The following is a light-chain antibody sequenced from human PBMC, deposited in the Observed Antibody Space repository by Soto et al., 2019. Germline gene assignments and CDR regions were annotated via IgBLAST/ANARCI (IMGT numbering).Light chain of an antibody. CDR2: AAS. V-gene: IGKV1-27*01. CDR3: QMYSYPTYT. CDR1: QGVGNY. Sequence: DIPMTQSPSSLSASVGDRVTISCRASQGVGNYLAWFQQKPGKTPKLLIYAASTLQSGVPSRFSGSGSGTDFTLTISSLQPEDVATYYCQMYSYPTYTCAQGTKLDIK. J-gene: IGKJ2*01.